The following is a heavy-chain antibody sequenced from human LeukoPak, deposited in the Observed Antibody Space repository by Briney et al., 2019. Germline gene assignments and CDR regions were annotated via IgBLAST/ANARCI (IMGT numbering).Heavy chain of an antibody. J-gene: IGHJ6*03. CDR2: ISPTSGGT. D-gene: IGHD3-10*01. CDR1: GYTFTGYY. V-gene: IGHV1-2*02. CDR3: AREAYASGSFRTDYYYMDV. Sequence: GASVKVSCKASGYTFTGYYMHWVRQAPGQGLEWMGWISPTSGGTNYAQKFQGRVTMTRDTSISTAYMELSRLRSDGTAVYYCAREAYASGSFRTDYYYMDVWGKGTTVTVSS.